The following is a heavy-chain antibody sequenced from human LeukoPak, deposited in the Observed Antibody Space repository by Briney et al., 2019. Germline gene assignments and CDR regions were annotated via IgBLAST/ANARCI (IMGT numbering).Heavy chain of an antibody. V-gene: IGHV3-23*01. CDR1: GFTFSNYG. D-gene: IGHD6-13*01. CDR3: AKDRSIAAGDDAFDI. CDR2: ISGSGIST. J-gene: IGHJ3*02. Sequence: GGSLRLSCAASGFTFSNYGLSWVRQAPGKGLEWVSHISGSGISTYYADSVKGRFTISRDNSKNTLYLQMNSLRAEDTAVYYCAKDRSIAAGDDAFDIWGQGTMVTVSS.